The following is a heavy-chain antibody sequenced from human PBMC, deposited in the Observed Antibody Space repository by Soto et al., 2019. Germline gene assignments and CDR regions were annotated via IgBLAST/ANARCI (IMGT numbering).Heavy chain of an antibody. D-gene: IGHD3-10*01. CDR3: ARLITMVRGVFYYFDY. CDR1: GGSISSGGYY. CDR2: IYYSGST. J-gene: IGHJ4*02. Sequence: SETLSLTCTVSGGSISSGGYYWSCIRQHPGKGLEWIGYIYYSGSTYYNPSLKSRVTISVDTSKNQFSLKLSSVTAADTAVYYCARLITMVRGVFYYFDYWGQGTRVTVSS. V-gene: IGHV4-31*03.